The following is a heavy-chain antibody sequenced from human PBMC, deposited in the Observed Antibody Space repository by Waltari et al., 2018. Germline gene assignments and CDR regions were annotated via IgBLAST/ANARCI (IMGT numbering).Heavy chain of an antibody. V-gene: IGHV4-34*01. CDR2: INPSGVT. Sequence: QVQLQQWGAGLLKPPETLSLTCAVYGGSLRDYSWRWVRQPPGKGLEWIGEINPSGVTNYNPSLKSRVTISVDTSKNQFSLRLSSVTAADTAVYYCVRAFMVTTFSALRYHDYYGMDVWGQGTAVTVSS. D-gene: IGHD4-17*01. CDR3: VRAFMVTTFSALRYHDYYGMDV. J-gene: IGHJ6*02. CDR1: GGSLRDYS.